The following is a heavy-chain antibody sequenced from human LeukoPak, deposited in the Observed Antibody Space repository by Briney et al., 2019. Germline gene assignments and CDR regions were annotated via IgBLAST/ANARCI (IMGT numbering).Heavy chain of an antibody. CDR1: GGSISSSNW. CDR3: ARGGITMVRGVTQVPNWFDP. V-gene: IGHV4-4*02. J-gene: IGHJ5*02. Sequence: SETLSLTCAVSGGSISSSNWWSWVRQPPGKGLEWIGEIYHSGSTNYNPSLKSRVTISVDKSKNQFSLKLSSVTAADTAVYYCARGGITMVRGVTQVPNWFDPWGQGTPVTVSS. D-gene: IGHD3-10*01. CDR2: IYHSGST.